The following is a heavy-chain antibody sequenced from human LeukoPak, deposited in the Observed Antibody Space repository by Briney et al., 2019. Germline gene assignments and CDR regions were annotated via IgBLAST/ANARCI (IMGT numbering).Heavy chain of an antibody. J-gene: IGHJ4*02. CDR2: TSRGASD. CDR1: GFTFRNHE. D-gene: IGHD5-18*01. CDR3: VRARLIHLENFFDY. V-gene: IGHV3-48*03. Sequence: WGSLRLSCATSGFTFRNHEMNGVRQAPGKGLEWVAYTSRGASDIPYADSVKGRLSISTDNANSSLYLQINSLRAEDTAVYFCVRARLIHLENFFDYWGQGTLVTVSS.